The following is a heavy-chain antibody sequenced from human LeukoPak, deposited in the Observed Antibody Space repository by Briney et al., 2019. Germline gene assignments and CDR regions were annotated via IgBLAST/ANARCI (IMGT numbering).Heavy chain of an antibody. Sequence: LGGSLRLSCGASGFTFRSYWMSWVRQAPGKGLEWVANIRQDGSETYYVDSVKGRFTISRDNAQNSLYLQMNSLRAEDTAVYFCARDNPYEGYFDYWGQGTLVTVSS. CDR2: IRQDGSET. CDR1: GFTFRSYW. CDR3: ARDNPYEGYFDY. V-gene: IGHV3-7*01. D-gene: IGHD1-14*01. J-gene: IGHJ4*02.